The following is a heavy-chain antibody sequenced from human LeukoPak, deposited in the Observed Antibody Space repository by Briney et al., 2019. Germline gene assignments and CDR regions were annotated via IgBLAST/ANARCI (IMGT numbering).Heavy chain of an antibody. CDR1: GGSFSGYY. J-gene: IGHJ3*02. V-gene: IGHV4-34*01. Sequence: PSETLSLTCAVYGGSFSGYYWSWIRQPPGKGLEWIGEINHSGSTNYNPSLKSRVTISVDTSKNQFSLKLSSVTAADTAVYYCARESLYYYDSSVLFDIWGQGTMVTVSS. CDR2: INHSGST. CDR3: ARESLYYYDSSVLFDI. D-gene: IGHD3-22*01.